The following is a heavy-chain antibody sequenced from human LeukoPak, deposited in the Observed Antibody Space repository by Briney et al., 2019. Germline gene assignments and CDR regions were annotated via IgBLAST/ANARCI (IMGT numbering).Heavy chain of an antibody. D-gene: IGHD2-2*01. CDR2: ISSSGSTI. CDR3: ARGGEDIVVVPAAMGAFDI. CDR1: GFTFSSYE. Sequence: PGGPLRLSCAASGFTFSSYEMNWVRQAPGKGLEWVSYISSSGSTIYYADSVKGRFTISRDNAKNSLYLQMNSLRAEDTAVYYCARGGEDIVVVPAAMGAFDIWGQGTMVTVSS. V-gene: IGHV3-48*03. J-gene: IGHJ3*02.